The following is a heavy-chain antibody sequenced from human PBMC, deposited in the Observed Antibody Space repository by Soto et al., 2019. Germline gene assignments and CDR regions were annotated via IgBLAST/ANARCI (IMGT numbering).Heavy chain of an antibody. D-gene: IGHD5-12*01. J-gene: IGHJ3*02. Sequence: PSETLSLTCAVYGGSFSGYYWSWIRQPPGKGLEWIGEINHSGSTNYNPSLKSRVTISVDTSKNQFSLKLSSVTAADTAVYYCGRVRIVATIRAFDIWGQGTMVTVSS. V-gene: IGHV4-34*01. CDR2: INHSGST. CDR3: GRVRIVATIRAFDI. CDR1: GGSFSGYY.